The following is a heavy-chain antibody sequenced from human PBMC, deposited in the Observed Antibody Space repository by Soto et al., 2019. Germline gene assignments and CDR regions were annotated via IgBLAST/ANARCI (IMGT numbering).Heavy chain of an antibody. D-gene: IGHD2-21*01. CDR1: GFTFSSYA. V-gene: IGHV3-23*01. Sequence: EVQLLESGGGLVQPGGSLRLSCAASGFTFSSYAMSWVRQAPGKGLEWVSAISGSGGSTYYADSVKGRFTISRDNSKNTMYLQMNSLRAEDTAVYYCAKAMVMSYAFDIWGQGTMVTVSS. J-gene: IGHJ3*02. CDR3: AKAMVMSYAFDI. CDR2: ISGSGGST.